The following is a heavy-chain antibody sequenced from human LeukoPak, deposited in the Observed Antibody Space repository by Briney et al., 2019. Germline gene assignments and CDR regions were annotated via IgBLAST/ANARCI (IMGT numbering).Heavy chain of an antibody. D-gene: IGHD1-1*01. J-gene: IGHJ4*02. CDR2: ISSSGGNT. V-gene: IGHV3-23*01. CDR3: AKVDWNHLFDY. Sequence: SGGSLRLSCAASGFTFSSYAMSWVRQAPGKGLEWVSDISSSGGNTYYADSVKGRFTISRDNSKNTLYLQMNSLRAEDTAVYYCAKVDWNHLFDYWGQGTLVTVSS. CDR1: GFTFSSYA.